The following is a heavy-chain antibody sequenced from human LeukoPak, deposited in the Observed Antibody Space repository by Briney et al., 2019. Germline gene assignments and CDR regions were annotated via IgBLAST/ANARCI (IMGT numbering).Heavy chain of an antibody. CDR2: IYYSGST. Sequence: SETLSLTCTVSGGSISRGDYYWSWIRQPPGKGLEWIGYIYYSGSTYYNPSLKSRVTISVDTSKNQFSLKLSSVTAADTAVYYCARAPETMVRGVIPHAFDIWGQGTMVTVSS. J-gene: IGHJ3*02. CDR3: ARAPETMVRGVIPHAFDI. V-gene: IGHV4-30-4*01. CDR1: GGSISRGDYY. D-gene: IGHD3-10*01.